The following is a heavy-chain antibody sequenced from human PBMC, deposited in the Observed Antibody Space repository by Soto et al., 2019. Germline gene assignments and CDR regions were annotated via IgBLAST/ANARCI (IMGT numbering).Heavy chain of an antibody. Sequence: SVKVSCKASGYTFTSYDINWVRQATGQGLEWMGWMNPNSGNTGYAQKFQGRVTMTRNTSISTAYMELSSLRSEDTAVYYCARGRWEQQLFNYYGMDVWGQGTTVTVSS. J-gene: IGHJ6*02. CDR1: GYTFTSYD. D-gene: IGHD6-13*01. V-gene: IGHV1-8*01. CDR3: ARGRWEQQLFNYYGMDV. CDR2: MNPNSGNT.